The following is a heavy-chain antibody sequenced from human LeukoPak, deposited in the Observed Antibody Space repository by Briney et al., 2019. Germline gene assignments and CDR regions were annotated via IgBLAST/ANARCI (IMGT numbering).Heavy chain of an antibody. CDR1: GGSISSSSYY. V-gene: IGHV4-39*01. CDR2: IYYSGST. CDR3: ARLVDYDFWSGTYLKHWFDP. D-gene: IGHD3-3*01. J-gene: IGHJ5*02. Sequence: SETLSLTCTVSGGSISSSSYYWGWIRQPPGKGLEWIGSIYYSGSTYYNPSLKSRVTISVDTSKNQFSLKLSSVTAADTAVYYCARLVDYDFWSGTYLKHWFDPWGQGTLVTVSS.